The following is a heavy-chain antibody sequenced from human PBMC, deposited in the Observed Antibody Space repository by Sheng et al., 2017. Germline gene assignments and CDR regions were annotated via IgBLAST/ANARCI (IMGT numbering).Heavy chain of an antibody. V-gene: IGHV3-48*03. CDR1: GFTFRSYE. D-gene: IGHD6-19*01. CDR2: ISNSGSTI. CDR3: ARDPGYSSGWYDY. Sequence: EVQLVESGGGLVQPGGSLRLSCAASGFTFRSYEMNWVRQAPGKGLEWVSYISNSGSTIYYADSVKGRFTISRDNAKNSLYLQMNSLRAEDTAVYYCARDPGYSSGWYDYWGQGTLVTVSS. J-gene: IGHJ4*02.